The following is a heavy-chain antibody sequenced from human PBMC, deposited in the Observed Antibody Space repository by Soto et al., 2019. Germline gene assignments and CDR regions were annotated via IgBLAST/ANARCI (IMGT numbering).Heavy chain of an antibody. Sequence: SETLSLTCTVSGGSISSYYWSWIRQPPGKGLEWIGYIYYSGSTNYNPSLKSRVTISVDTSKNQFSLKLSSVTAADTAVYYCASSYGDYFDYWGQGTLVTVS. CDR3: ASSYGDYFDY. J-gene: IGHJ4*02. D-gene: IGHD4-17*01. CDR1: GGSISSYY. CDR2: IYYSGST. V-gene: IGHV4-59*01.